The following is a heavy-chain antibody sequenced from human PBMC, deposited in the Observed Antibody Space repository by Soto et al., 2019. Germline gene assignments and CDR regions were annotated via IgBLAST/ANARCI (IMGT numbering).Heavy chain of an antibody. V-gene: IGHV3-21*01. CDR3: ARPHSSSWYTVYVLKY. CDR2: ISSSSSYI. CDR1: GFTFSSYS. J-gene: IGHJ4*02. D-gene: IGHD6-13*01. Sequence: PGGSLRLSCAASGFTFSSYSMNWVRQAPGKGLEWVSSISSSSSYIYYADSVKGRFTISRDNAKNSLYLQMNSLRAEDTAVYYCARPHSSSWYTVYVLKYWGQGTLVTVSS.